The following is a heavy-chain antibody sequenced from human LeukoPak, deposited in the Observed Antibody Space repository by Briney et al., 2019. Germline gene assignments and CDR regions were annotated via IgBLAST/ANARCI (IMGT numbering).Heavy chain of an antibody. CDR1: GGSFSGYY. J-gene: IGHJ4*02. CDR2: INHSGST. Sequence: PSETLSLTCTVYGGSFSGYYWSWIRQTPGKGLQWIGQINHSGSTSYNPSLKSRVTISVDTSKNQFSLKLSSVTAADTAVYYCARVINYYDSSGYYFDYWGQGTLVTVSS. CDR3: ARVINYYDSSGYYFDY. D-gene: IGHD3-22*01. V-gene: IGHV4-34*01.